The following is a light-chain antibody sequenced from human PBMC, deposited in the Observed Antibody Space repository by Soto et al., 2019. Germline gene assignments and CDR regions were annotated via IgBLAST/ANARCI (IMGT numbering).Light chain of an antibody. CDR2: GPS. Sequence: EIVMTQSPATLSVSPGERATLSCRASQSVSSNLAWYQQKPAQAPRLLIYGPSTRATGIPARFSGSGSGTEFTLTISSLQSEDFAVYYCQQYNNWPPWTCGQGTKVEIK. J-gene: IGKJ1*01. V-gene: IGKV3-15*01. CDR1: QSVSSN. CDR3: QQYNNWPPWT.